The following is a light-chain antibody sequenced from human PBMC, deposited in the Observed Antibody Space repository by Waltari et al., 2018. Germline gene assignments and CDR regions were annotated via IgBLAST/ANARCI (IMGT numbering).Light chain of an antibody. CDR3: QQYYRSRT. CDR2: CAS. Sequence: QSFFSRSANENSLAWYQHKPGQPPKLLFYCASTRESGVPDRFSASGSGTDFTLTINNLQAEDVAVYYCQQYYRSRTFGQGTKVEIK. V-gene: IGKV4-1*01. J-gene: IGKJ1*01. CDR1: QSFFSRSANENS.